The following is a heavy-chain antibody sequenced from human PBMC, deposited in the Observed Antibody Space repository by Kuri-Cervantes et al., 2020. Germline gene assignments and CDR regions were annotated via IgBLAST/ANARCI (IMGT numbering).Heavy chain of an antibody. D-gene: IGHD6-6*01. CDR1: GYTFTGYY. V-gene: IGHV1-2*02. CDR3: ARGGKRYSSSQYGMDV. Sequence: ASVKVSCKASGYTFTGYYMHWVRQAPGQGLEWMGWINPNSGGTNYAQKVQGRVTMTRGTSISTAYMELSRLRSDDTAVYYCARGGKRYSSSQYGMDVWGQGTTVTVSS. J-gene: IGHJ6*02. CDR2: INPNSGGT.